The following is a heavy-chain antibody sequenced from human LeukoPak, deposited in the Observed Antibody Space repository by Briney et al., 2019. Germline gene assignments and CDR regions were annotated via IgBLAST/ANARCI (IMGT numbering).Heavy chain of an antibody. D-gene: IGHD3-10*01. CDR3: ARDAGSVGPGGYYYYGMDV. CDR2: FIPIFGTA. Sequence: ASVTVSCKASGGTFSSYAISWVRQAPGQGLEWMGGFIPIFGTANYAQKFQGRVTITADKSTSTAYMELSSLRSEDTAVYYCARDAGSVGPGGYYYYGMDVWGKGTTVTVSS. V-gene: IGHV1-69*06. J-gene: IGHJ6*04. CDR1: GGTFSSYA.